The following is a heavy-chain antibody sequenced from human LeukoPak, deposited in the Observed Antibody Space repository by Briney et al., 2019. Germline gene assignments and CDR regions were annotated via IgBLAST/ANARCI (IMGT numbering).Heavy chain of an antibody. D-gene: IGHD6-13*01. V-gene: IGHV3-49*04. CDR1: GFTFGDYA. CDR3: TRGGQQLGKGYFFDY. CDR2: VRSKAYGGTG. J-gene: IGHJ4*02. Sequence: GGSLRLSCTSSGFTFGDYALSWVRQAPGKGLEWVGLVRSKAYGGTGEYAASVKGRFTISRDDSESVAYLQMNSLKTDDTAVYYCTRGGQQLGKGYFFDYWGQGTLVTVSS.